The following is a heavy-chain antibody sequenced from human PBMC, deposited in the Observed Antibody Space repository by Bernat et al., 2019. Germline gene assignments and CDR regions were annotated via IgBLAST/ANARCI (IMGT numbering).Heavy chain of an antibody. CDR2: IKQDGSEK. Sequence: EVQLVESGGGLVQPGGSLRLPCAASGFPFSSYWMSWVRQAPGKGLEWVANIKQDGSEKYYVDSVKGRFTISRDNAKNSLYLQMNSLRAEDTAVYYCASWYSSSWYDYFDYWGQGTLVTVSS. V-gene: IGHV3-7*01. J-gene: IGHJ4*02. CDR1: GFPFSSYW. D-gene: IGHD6-13*01. CDR3: ASWYSSSWYDYFDY.